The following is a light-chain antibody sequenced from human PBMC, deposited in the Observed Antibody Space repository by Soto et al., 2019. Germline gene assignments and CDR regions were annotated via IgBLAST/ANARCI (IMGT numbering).Light chain of an antibody. CDR2: EAS. V-gene: IGKV1-9*01. J-gene: IGKJ5*01. CDR1: QSINSW. Sequence: DIQVTQSPSSVSGYVLDIVTISCRASQSINSWLAWYQQKPGKAPKLMIYEASTLQSGVPSRFSGSGSGTEFTLTISGLLPEDFATYHCQQLNTLPFTFGQGTRLEIK. CDR3: QQLNTLPFT.